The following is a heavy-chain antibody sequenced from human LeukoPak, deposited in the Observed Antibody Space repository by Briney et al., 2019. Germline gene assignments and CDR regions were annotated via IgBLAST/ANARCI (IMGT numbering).Heavy chain of an antibody. CDR3: ARSSCYYTGDDAFDI. D-gene: IGHD3-22*01. CDR2: INPNSGGT. V-gene: IGHV1-2*02. CDR1: GYTFTGYY. J-gene: IGHJ3*02. Sequence: ASVKVSCKASGYTFTGYYMHWVRQAPGQGLEWMGWINPNSGGTNYAQKFQGRVTMTRDTSISTAYMELSRLRSDDTAVYYCARSSCYYTGDDAFDIWGQVTMVTVSS.